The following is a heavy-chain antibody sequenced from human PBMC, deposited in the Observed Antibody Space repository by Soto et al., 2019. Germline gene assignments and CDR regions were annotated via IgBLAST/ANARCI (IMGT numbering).Heavy chain of an antibody. J-gene: IGHJ3*01. Sequence: QVQLVESGGGVVQPGRSLRLSCAASGFTFNNYGMHWVRQAPGKGLEWVATISNDGSDKYYADSVMGRLTISRDNSKNTVYLQMNSLRAEETAVYYCAKDQGIAASHGIDWGQGTMVTVSS. CDR3: AKDQGIAASHGID. CDR1: GFTFNNYG. CDR2: ISNDGSDK. D-gene: IGHD6-13*01. V-gene: IGHV3-30*18.